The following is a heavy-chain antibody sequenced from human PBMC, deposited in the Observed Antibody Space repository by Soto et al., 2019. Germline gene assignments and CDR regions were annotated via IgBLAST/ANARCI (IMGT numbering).Heavy chain of an antibody. V-gene: IGHV6-1*01. D-gene: IGHD1-26*01. CDR3: AKEGGNHYYYYAMDV. Sequence: SQTLSLTCAISVDSFSINIAAWNWIRQSPSRGLEWLGRTFYRSKWYNDYAVSVKGRITINPDTSKNQFSLQLNSVTPEDTAVYYCAKEGGNHYYYYAMDVWGQGTTVTVSS. CDR1: VDSFSINIAA. J-gene: IGHJ6*02. CDR2: TFYRSKWYN.